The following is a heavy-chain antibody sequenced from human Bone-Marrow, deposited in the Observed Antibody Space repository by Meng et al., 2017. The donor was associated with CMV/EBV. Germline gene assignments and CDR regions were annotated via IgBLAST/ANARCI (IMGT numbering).Heavy chain of an antibody. CDR1: GFTFSSYG. CDR2: IRYDGSNK. J-gene: IGHJ6*02. V-gene: IGHV3-30*02. D-gene: IGHD2-2*03. Sequence: GGSLRLSCAASGFTFSSYGMHWVRQAPGKGLEWVAFIRYDGSNKYYADSVKGRFTISRDNSKNTLYLQMNSLRAEDTAVYYCARVSVDIVVVPAVNYYYYGMDVWGQGTTVTVSS. CDR3: ARVSVDIVVVPAVNYYYYGMDV.